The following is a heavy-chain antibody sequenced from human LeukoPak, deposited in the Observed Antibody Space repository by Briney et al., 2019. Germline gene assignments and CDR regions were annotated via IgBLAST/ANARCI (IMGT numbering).Heavy chain of an antibody. D-gene: IGHD1-26*01. Sequence: GGSLRLSCEASGFTFSIYSMNWVRQAPGKGLEWVSYISSSSRTIYYADSVKGRFTISRDNAKNSLYPQMDSLRAGDTAVYYCARSDSGSYWGGQGTLVTVSS. CDR2: ISSSSRTI. CDR3: ARSDSGSYW. J-gene: IGHJ4*02. V-gene: IGHV3-48*01. CDR1: GFTFSIYS.